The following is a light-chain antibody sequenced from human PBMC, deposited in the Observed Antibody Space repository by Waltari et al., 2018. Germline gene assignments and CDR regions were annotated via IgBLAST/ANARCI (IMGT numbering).Light chain of an antibody. Sequence: QSVLTQPPSVSGTPGQTVTISCSGSSSNVGTNFVDWYQKFPGMAPKLLIYRDNRRPSGVPDRFSGSKSGSPASLAVNGLRSADEGDYFCAAWDDSLNIWLFGGGTKVTVL. CDR2: RDN. CDR3: AAWDDSLNIWL. V-gene: IGLV1-47*01. J-gene: IGLJ3*02. CDR1: SSNVGTNF.